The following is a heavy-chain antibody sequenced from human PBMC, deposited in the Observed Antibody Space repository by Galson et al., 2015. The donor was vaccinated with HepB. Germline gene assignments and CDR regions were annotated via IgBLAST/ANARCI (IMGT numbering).Heavy chain of an antibody. CDR2: ISYSGNT. CDR1: GGSISNGAYY. Sequence: TLSLTCTVSGGSISNGAYYWSWIRQHPGKGLEWIGYISYSGNTYYNPTLKSRLTISVETSKNQFSLKLNSVTAAETAVYYCARGTNYYYYYMDVWGNGTTVTVSS. V-gene: IGHV4-31*03. CDR3: ARGTNYYYYYMDV. J-gene: IGHJ6*03.